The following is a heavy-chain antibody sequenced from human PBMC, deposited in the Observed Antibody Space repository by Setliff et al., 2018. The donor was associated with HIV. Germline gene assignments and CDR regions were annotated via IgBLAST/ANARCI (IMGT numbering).Heavy chain of an antibody. V-gene: IGHV4-34*01. D-gene: IGHD1-26*01. CDR3: AGGPGTTSIDY. J-gene: IGHJ4*02. CDR2: INHSGST. CDR1: GGSFSGYY. Sequence: PSVTLSLTCAVYGGSFSGYYWSWIRQPPGKGLEWIGEINHSGSTNYNMSLWSRVTISLDASRNQFSLELISVTAADTAVYYCAGGPGTTSIDYWAQGVLVTVSS.